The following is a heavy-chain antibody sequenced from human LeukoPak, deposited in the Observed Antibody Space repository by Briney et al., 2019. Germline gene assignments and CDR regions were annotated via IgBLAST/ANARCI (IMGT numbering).Heavy chain of an antibody. CDR1: GYSFTSYW. J-gene: IGHJ6*03. Sequence: GESLKISCKGSGYSFTSYWSGWVRQMRGKGLEWMGIIYPGDSDTRYSPSFQGQVTISADKSISTAYLQWSSLKASDTAMYYCARQVYCSSTSCPRFLGHDYYMDVWGKGTTVTVSS. CDR2: IYPGDSDT. CDR3: ARQVYCSSTSCPRFLGHDYYMDV. V-gene: IGHV5-51*01. D-gene: IGHD2-2*01.